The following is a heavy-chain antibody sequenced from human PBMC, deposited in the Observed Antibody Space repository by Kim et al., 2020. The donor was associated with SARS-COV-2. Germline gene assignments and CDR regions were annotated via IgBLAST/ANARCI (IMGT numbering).Heavy chain of an antibody. CDR2: T. V-gene: IGHV4-39*01. CDR3: ARRTEAGGYFDF. Sequence: TSYNPSLQSRVTISGDTSRNQFSLKLASVTAADPAVYYCARRTEAGGYFDFWGQGSPVTVAS. J-gene: IGHJ4*02. D-gene: IGHD3-16*01.